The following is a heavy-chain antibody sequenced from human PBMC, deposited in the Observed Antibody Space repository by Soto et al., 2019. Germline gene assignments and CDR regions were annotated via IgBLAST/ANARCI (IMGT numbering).Heavy chain of an antibody. CDR1: GFTFSGSA. CDR2: IRSKANSYAT. Sequence: GGSLRLSCAASGFTFSGSAMHWVRQASGKGLEWVGRIRSKANSYATAYAASVKGRFTISRDDSKNTAYLQMNSPKTEDTAVYYCTLTYYDFWSGLYYFDYWGQGTLVTVSS. D-gene: IGHD3-3*01. V-gene: IGHV3-73*01. CDR3: TLTYYDFWSGLYYFDY. J-gene: IGHJ4*02.